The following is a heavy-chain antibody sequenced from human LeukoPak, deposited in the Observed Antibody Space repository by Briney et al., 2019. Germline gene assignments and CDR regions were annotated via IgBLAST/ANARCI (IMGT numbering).Heavy chain of an antibody. Sequence: PSETLSLTCTVSGGSISSYYWSWIRHPPGKGLEWIGYIYYSGSTNYNPSLKSRVTISVDTSKNQFSLKLSSVTAADTAVYYCARDSGSGWRPEYFQHWGQGTLVTVSS. D-gene: IGHD6-19*01. CDR2: IYYSGST. J-gene: IGHJ1*01. V-gene: IGHV4-59*01. CDR1: GGSISSYY. CDR3: ARDSGSGWRPEYFQH.